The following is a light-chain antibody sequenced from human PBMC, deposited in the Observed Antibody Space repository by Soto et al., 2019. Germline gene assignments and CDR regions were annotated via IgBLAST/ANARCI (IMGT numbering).Light chain of an antibody. CDR2: EVS. J-gene: IGLJ3*02. V-gene: IGLV2-14*01. CDR3: FSYTNTNARV. CDR1: SSDVGGYAY. Sequence: QSVMTQPPSAAGPLGQALTDSCTGTSSDVGGYAYESWCQQHPRIAPKLEIYEVSTRPPGDYHRCSGSKPGDPDSLPLSRLQAEDEADYCCFSYTNTNARVFGGGTKVTVL.